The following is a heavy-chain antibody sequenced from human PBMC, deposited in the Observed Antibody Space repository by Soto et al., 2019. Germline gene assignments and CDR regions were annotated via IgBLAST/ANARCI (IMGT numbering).Heavy chain of an antibody. V-gene: IGHV3-30*18. CDR1: GFAFSSYG. Sequence: GGSLRLSCAASGFAFSSYGMHWVRQAPGKGLEWVAVISYDGSNKYYADSVKGRFTISRDNSKNTLYLQMNSLRAEDTAVYYCAKKRYGYDFWSGPSYDYGMDVWGQGTTVTVSS. CDR2: ISYDGSNK. CDR3: AKKRYGYDFWSGPSYDYGMDV. D-gene: IGHD3-3*01. J-gene: IGHJ6*02.